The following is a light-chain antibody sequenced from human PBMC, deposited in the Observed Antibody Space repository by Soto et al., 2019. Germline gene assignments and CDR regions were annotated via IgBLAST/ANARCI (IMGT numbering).Light chain of an antibody. Sequence: EIVMTQSPATPSLSPGERATLSCRASQSVSSSYLSWYQQKPGQAPRLLIYDASNRATGIPDRFSGSGSGTDFTLTISRLEPEDFAVYYCQQYGSSPITFGQGTRLEIK. CDR1: QSVSSSY. CDR2: DAS. CDR3: QQYGSSPIT. J-gene: IGKJ5*01. V-gene: IGKV3-20*01.